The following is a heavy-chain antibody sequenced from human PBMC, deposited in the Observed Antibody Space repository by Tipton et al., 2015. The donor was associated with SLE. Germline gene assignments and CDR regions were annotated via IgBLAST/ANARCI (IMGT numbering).Heavy chain of an antibody. J-gene: IGHJ4*02. CDR2: IKQDGSEK. V-gene: IGHV3-7*01. Sequence: GSLRLSCAASGFTFSSYWMTWVRQAPGKGLEWVANIKQDGSEKHYVDSVKGRFTISRDNTKNSLYLQMNSLRAEDTAVYYCAREPPLSYDSSGYCDYWGQGTLVTVSS. CDR3: AREPPLSYDSSGYCDY. CDR1: GFTFSSYW. D-gene: IGHD3-22*01.